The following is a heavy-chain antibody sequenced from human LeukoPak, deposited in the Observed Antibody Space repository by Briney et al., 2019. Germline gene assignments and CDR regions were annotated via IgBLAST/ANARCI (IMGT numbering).Heavy chain of an antibody. D-gene: IGHD3-22*01. J-gene: IGHJ1*01. CDR3: AKLTYYYDSSGYYGTEYFQH. V-gene: IGHV3-53*01. CDR2: IYSGGST. CDR1: GFTVSNNY. Sequence: GGSLRLSCVVSGFTVSNNYMSWVRQAPRKGLEWVSLIYSGGSTYYADSVKGRFTISRDNSKNTLYLQMNSLRAEDTAVYYCAKLTYYYDSSGYYGTEYFQHWGQGTLVTVSS.